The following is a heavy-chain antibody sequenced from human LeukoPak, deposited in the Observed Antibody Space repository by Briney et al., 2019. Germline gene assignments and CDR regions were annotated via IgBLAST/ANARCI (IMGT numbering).Heavy chain of an antibody. CDR2: IRYDGSNK. Sequence: PGGSLRLSCAASGFTSINYAMHWVPQAPGRGLGGVQFIRYDGSNKYYAESVKGRFTISRDNSKNTLYLQMSSLRAEDTAVYYCAKAIHSSSSGVVDYWGQGTLVTVSS. D-gene: IGHD6-6*01. CDR1: GFTSINYA. CDR3: AKAIHSSSSGVVDY. V-gene: IGHV3-30*02. J-gene: IGHJ4*02.